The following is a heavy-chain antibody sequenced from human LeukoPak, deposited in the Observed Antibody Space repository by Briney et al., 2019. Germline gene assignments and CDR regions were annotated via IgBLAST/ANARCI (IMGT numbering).Heavy chain of an antibody. Sequence: GGSLRLSCAASGFTFSSYWMSWVRQAPGKGLEWVATIKEDGSETYYVGSVKGRFTISRDNAKKSLDLEMNSLRAEDAAVYYCVTFWGSKESDWLRDGMDVWGQGTTVTVAS. CDR2: IKEDGSET. CDR1: GFTFSSYW. V-gene: IGHV3-7*01. D-gene: IGHD2-21*02. J-gene: IGHJ6*02. CDR3: VTFWGSKESDWLRDGMDV.